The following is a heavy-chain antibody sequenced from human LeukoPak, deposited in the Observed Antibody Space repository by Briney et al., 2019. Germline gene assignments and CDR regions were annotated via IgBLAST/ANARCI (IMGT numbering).Heavy chain of an antibody. CDR2: MSGDATST. D-gene: IGHD6-13*01. Sequence: GGSLRLSCAASGFTFSSFAMNWVRQAPGKGLEWVSTMSGDATSTYYADSVKGRFTISRDNSKNTLYLQMNSLRAEDTAVYYCAKRTSGSSWYSSDYWGQGTLVTVSP. J-gene: IGHJ4*02. CDR1: GFTFSSFA. V-gene: IGHV3-23*01. CDR3: AKRTSGSSWYSSDY.